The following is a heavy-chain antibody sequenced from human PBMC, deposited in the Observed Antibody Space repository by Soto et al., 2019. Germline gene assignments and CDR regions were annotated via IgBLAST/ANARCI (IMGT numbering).Heavy chain of an antibody. CDR2: ISAYNGNT. J-gene: IGHJ4*02. V-gene: IGHV1-18*01. Sequence: ASVKVSCKASGYTFTSYGISWVRQAPGQGLEWMGWISAYNGNTNYAQKLQGRVTMTTDTSTSTAYMELRSLRSDDTAVYYCARTDYDILTGYVRSFDYWGQETLVTVSS. CDR1: GYTFTSYG. CDR3: ARTDYDILTGYVRSFDY. D-gene: IGHD3-9*01.